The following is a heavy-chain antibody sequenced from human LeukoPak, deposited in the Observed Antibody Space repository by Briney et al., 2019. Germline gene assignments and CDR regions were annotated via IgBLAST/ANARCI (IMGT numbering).Heavy chain of an antibody. D-gene: IGHD1-26*01. Sequence: ASVKVSCKASGYSFTGYHMHWVRQAPGQGLEWMGWINPTSGGTNYAQKFQGRVTMTRDTSISTVYMELSRLRSDDTAVYYCARDRVSGGGAYWGQGTLVTVSS. CDR3: ARDRVSGGGAY. CDR1: GYSFTGYH. CDR2: INPTSGGT. J-gene: IGHJ4*02. V-gene: IGHV1-2*02.